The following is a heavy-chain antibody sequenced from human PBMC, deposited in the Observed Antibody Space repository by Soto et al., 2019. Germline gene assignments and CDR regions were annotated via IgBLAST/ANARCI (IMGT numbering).Heavy chain of an antibody. Sequence: EVQLVESGGGLVQPGGSLRLSCAASGFTVSSNYMSWVRQATGKGLEWVSVIYSGGSTYYADSVNGRYTISRDNPKNTLYLQMNSLRAEDTAVYYCARGGGGSFFDYWGQGTLVTVSS. V-gene: IGHV3-66*01. CDR1: GFTVSSNY. J-gene: IGHJ4*02. CDR3: ARGGGGSFFDY. D-gene: IGHD2-15*01. CDR2: IYSGGST.